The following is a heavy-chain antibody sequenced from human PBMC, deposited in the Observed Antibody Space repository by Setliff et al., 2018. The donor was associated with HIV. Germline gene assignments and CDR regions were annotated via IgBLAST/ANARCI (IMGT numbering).Heavy chain of an antibody. D-gene: IGHD5-18*01. V-gene: IGHV4-59*01. Sequence: SETLSLTCTVSGGSISSYYWSWIRQPPGKGLEWIGYIYYSGSTNYNPSLKSRVPISVDTSKNQFSLKLSSVTAADTAVYYCARGSRGYSYAYYYYYMDVWGKGTTVTVSS. CDR2: IYYSGST. J-gene: IGHJ6*03. CDR3: ARGSRGYSYAYYYYYMDV. CDR1: GGSISSYY.